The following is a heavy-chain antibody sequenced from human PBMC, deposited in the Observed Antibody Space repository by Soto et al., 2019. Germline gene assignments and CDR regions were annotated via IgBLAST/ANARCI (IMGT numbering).Heavy chain of an antibody. CDR2: ISPMFGAA. CDR3: AREVQVHTPAFVY. V-gene: IGHV1-69*19. CDR1: GGTFNTYA. Sequence: QVQLVQSGAEMKKPGSSVKVSCQSSGGTFNTYAMNRVRQAPGQGPEWMGDISPMFGAANYAPKFQDRVTITADESTGTSYMQLSSLTSEDTALYFCAREVQVHTPAFVYWGQGTLVTVSS. J-gene: IGHJ4*02. D-gene: IGHD3-10*01.